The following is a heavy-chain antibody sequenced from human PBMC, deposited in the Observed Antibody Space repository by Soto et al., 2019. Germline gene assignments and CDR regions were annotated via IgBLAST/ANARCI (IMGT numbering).Heavy chain of an antibody. V-gene: IGHV3-7*05. D-gene: IGHD2-2*01. J-gene: IGHJ6*02. CDR3: ARDRRYCSSTSCYYYYYYGMDV. Sequence: GGSLRLSCAASGFTFSSYWMSWVRQAPGKGLEWVANIKQDGSEKYYVDSVKGRFTISRDNAKNSLYLQMNSLRAEDTAVYYCARDRRYCSSTSCYYYYYYGMDVWGQGTTVTVSS. CDR1: GFTFSSYW. CDR2: IKQDGSEK.